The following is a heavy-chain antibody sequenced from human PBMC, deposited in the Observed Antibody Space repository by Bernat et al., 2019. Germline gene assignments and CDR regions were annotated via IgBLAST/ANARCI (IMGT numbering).Heavy chain of an antibody. Sequence: EVQLVESGGGLVQPGGSLRLSCAASGFTFSSYSMNWVRQAPGKGLEWVSYISSSSSTIYYADSVKGRFTISRDNAMNSLYLQMNSLRDEDTAVYYCASLWYGDLRDSYYYYGMDVWGQGTTVTVSS. V-gene: IGHV3-48*02. CDR3: ASLWYGDLRDSYYYYGMDV. D-gene: IGHD4-17*01. CDR1: GFTFSSYS. CDR2: ISSSSSTI. J-gene: IGHJ6*02.